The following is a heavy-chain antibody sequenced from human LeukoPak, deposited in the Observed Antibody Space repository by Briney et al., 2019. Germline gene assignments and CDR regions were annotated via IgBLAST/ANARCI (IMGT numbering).Heavy chain of an antibody. CDR2: ISSSSSYI. CDR1: GFTFSSYS. Sequence: GGSLRLSCAASGFTFSSYSMNWVRQAPGKGLEWVSSISSSSSYIYYADSVKGRFTISRDNAKNSLFLQMNSLRAEDTAVYYCARARTDAFDIWGQGTMVTVSS. V-gene: IGHV3-21*01. J-gene: IGHJ3*02. CDR3: ARARTDAFDI. D-gene: IGHD2-2*01.